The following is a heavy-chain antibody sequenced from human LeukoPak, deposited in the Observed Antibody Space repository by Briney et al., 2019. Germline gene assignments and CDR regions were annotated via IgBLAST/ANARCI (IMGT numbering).Heavy chain of an antibody. Sequence: SSETLSLTCTVSGGSISGYYWSWIRQPPGKGLEWIGYIYTSGSTNYNPSLKSRVAISADTSKNQFSLKLSSVTAADTAVYYCARQGRPSCYSGTRAFDIWGQGTMVTVPS. CDR3: ARQGRPSCYSGTRAFDI. CDR1: GGSISGYY. D-gene: IGHD2-2*02. J-gene: IGHJ3*02. V-gene: IGHV4-4*09. CDR2: IYTSGST.